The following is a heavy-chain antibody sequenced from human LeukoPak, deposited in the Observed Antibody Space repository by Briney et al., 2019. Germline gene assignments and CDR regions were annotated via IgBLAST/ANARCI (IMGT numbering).Heavy chain of an antibody. D-gene: IGHD3-10*01. CDR2: INHSGST. J-gene: IGHJ6*03. V-gene: IGHV4-34*01. Sequence: SETLSLTCAVSGGSFSGYYWSWIRQPPGKGLEWIGEINHSGSTNYNPSLKSRVTISVDTSKNQFSLKLSSVTAADTAVYYCARGSRHPSLRGPGKYMDVWGKGTTVTVSS. CDR1: GGSFSGYY. CDR3: ARGSRHPSLRGPGKYMDV.